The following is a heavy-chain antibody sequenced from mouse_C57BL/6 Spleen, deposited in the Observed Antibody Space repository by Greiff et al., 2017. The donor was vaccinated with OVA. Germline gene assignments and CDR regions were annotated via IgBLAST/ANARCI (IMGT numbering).Heavy chain of an antibody. J-gene: IGHJ3*01. CDR1: GYTFTDYY. D-gene: IGHD2-4*01. CDR3: ARTPPYDYDGAWFAY. CDR2: INPYNGGT. V-gene: IGHV1-19*01. Sequence: EVQLQQSGPVLVKPGASVKMSCKASGYTFTDYYMNWVKQSHGKSLEWIGVINPYNGGTSYNQKFKGKATLTVDKSSSTAYMELNSLTSEDSAVYYCARTPPYDYDGAWFAYWGQGTLVTVSA.